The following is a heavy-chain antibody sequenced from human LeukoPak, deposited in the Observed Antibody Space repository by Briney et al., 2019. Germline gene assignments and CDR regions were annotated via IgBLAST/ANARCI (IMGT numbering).Heavy chain of an antibody. J-gene: IGHJ5*02. V-gene: IGHV3-21*01. CDR1: GFSFSNYN. Sequence: GGSLRLSCTASGFSFSNYNINWVRQAPGKGLEWVSSITTSSGYVFYGNSAKGRFTISRDNAENSVYLQMNSLSVEDTAVYYCAGLDNWFDPWGQGTLVTVSS. CDR2: ITTSSGYV. CDR3: AGLDNWFDP. D-gene: IGHD5/OR15-5a*01.